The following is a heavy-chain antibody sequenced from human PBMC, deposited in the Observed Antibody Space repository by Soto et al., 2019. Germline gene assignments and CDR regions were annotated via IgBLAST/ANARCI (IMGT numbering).Heavy chain of an antibody. CDR1: GFPFNNAW. CDR2: IKSETDGGTT. CDR3: AKDGGNYGDYVWRLVSGAFDI. J-gene: IGHJ3*02. Sequence: PGGSLRLSCAASGFPFNNAWMSWVRQAPGGGLEWVARIKSETDGGTTDYAAPVEGRFTISRDNSKNTLYLQMDSLRAEDTAVYYCAKDGGNYGDYVWRLVSGAFDIWGQGTMVTVSS. V-gene: IGHV3-15*01. D-gene: IGHD4-17*01.